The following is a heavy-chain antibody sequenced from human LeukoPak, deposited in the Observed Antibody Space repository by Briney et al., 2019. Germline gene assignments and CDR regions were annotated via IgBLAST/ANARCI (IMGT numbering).Heavy chain of an antibody. CDR2: IYYSGST. V-gene: IGHV4-59*01. CDR3: ARDLTLYCSGGSCYSGWFDP. D-gene: IGHD2-15*01. CDR1: GGSISSYY. J-gene: IGHJ5*02. Sequence: SETLSLTCTVSGGSISSYYWSWIRQPPGKGLEWIGYIYYSGSTNYNPSLKSRVTISVDTSKNQFSLKLSSVTAADTAVYYCARDLTLYCSGGSCYSGWFDPWGQGTLVTVSS.